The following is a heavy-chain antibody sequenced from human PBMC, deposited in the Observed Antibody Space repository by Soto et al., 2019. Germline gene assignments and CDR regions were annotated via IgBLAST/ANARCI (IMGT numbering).Heavy chain of an antibody. Sequence: SETLSLTCTVSGGSISSGDYYWSWIRQSPGKGLGWIGYITYRARTNYNPSLQSRVTMSVDTSKNLFSLRLSSVTAADTAVYFCARDYRPTYYYDSGGYYPPPYFHSWGQGALVTVSS. CDR3: ARDYRPTYYYDSGGYYPPPYFHS. CDR1: GGSISSGDYY. CDR2: ITYRART. D-gene: IGHD3-22*01. V-gene: IGHV4-30-4*08. J-gene: IGHJ4*02.